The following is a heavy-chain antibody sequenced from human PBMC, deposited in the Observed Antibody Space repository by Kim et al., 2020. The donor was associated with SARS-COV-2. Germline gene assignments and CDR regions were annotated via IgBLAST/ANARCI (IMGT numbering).Heavy chain of an antibody. Sequence: SETLSLTCAVYGGSFSGYYWSWIRQPPGKGLEWIGEINHSGSTNYNPSLKSRVTISVDTSKNQFSLKLSSVTAADTAVYYCARCLRIAAAGGGMDVWGQGTTVTVSS. CDR3: ARCLRIAAAGGGMDV. D-gene: IGHD6-13*01. CDR2: INHSGST. V-gene: IGHV4-34*01. CDR1: GGSFSGYY. J-gene: IGHJ6*02.